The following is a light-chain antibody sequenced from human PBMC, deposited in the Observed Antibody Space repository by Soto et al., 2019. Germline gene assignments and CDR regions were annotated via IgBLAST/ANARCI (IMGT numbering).Light chain of an antibody. CDR3: CLYVGATTYV. Sequence: QSALAQPASVSGSPGQSITISCTGASGYVGTYSLVSWYQQHPGKAPKVVIYEGHKRPSGVPDRFSGSTSVNTASLTISGLQPDDEADYYCCLYVGATTYVFGTGTKLTVL. J-gene: IGLJ1*01. CDR1: SGYVGTYSL. V-gene: IGLV2-23*01. CDR2: EGH.